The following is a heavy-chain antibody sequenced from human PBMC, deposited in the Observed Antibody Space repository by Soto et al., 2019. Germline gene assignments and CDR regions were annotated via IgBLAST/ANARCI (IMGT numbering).Heavy chain of an antibody. CDR2: ISGSGGST. V-gene: IGHV3-23*01. CDR3: AKEPITMVRGVMIPRRSWFDP. CDR1: GFTFSSYA. D-gene: IGHD3-10*01. J-gene: IGHJ5*02. Sequence: GGSLRLSCAASGFTFSSYAMSWVRQAPGKGLEWVSAISGSGGSTYYADSVKGRFTISRNNSKNTLYLQMNSLRAEDTAVYYCAKEPITMVRGVMIPRRSWFDPWGQGTLVTVSS.